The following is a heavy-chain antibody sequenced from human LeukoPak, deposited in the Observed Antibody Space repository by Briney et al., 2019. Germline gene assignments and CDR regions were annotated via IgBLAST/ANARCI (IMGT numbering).Heavy chain of an antibody. D-gene: IGHD6-19*01. Sequence: PSETLSLTCAVSGGSISIYYWSWIRQPPGKGLEWIGYIYYSGSTNYNPSLKSRVTISVDTSKNQFSLKLSSVTAADTAVYYCAGRDSSGWSAEYFQHWGEGTLVTVPS. CDR1: GGSISIYY. CDR2: IYYSGST. CDR3: AGRDSSGWSAEYFQH. J-gene: IGHJ1*01. V-gene: IGHV4-59*01.